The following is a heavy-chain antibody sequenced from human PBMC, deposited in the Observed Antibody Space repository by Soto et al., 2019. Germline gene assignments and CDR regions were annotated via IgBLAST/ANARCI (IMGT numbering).Heavy chain of an antibody. CDR3: VIDQPGDPYLWSGYLNPGYVQH. V-gene: IGHV3-21*02. CDR1: GFTFSYYS. J-gene: IGHJ1*01. Sequence: EVQLVESGGGLVSPGGSLRLSCAASGFTFSYYSMNWVRQAPGKGLEWVSSISTWSSYIYYEESVKGRFTTSRDDAKNSLHLQMVSLRSEDTAIYYCVIDQPGDPYLWSGYLNPGYVQHWGQGTLVTVSS. D-gene: IGHD3-3*01. CDR2: ISTWSSYI.